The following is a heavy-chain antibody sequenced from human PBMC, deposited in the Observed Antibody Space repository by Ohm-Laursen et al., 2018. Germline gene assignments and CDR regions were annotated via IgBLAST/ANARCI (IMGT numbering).Heavy chain of an antibody. D-gene: IGHD3-22*01. J-gene: IGHJ4*02. V-gene: IGHV4-39*01. CDR2: IYYSGST. CDR1: GASISSSSYS. CDR3: ARQHSSGYYSPHFDY. Sequence: SQTLFLTCTVSGASISSSSYSWGWIRQPPGKGLEWIGSIYYSGSTYYNPSLKSRVTISVDTSKNQFSLKLSSVTAADTAVYYCARQHSSGYYSPHFDYWGQGTLVTVSS.